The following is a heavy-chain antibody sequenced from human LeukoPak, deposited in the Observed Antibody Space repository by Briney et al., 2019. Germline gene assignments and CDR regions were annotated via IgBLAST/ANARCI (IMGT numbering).Heavy chain of an antibody. J-gene: IGHJ5*02. CDR1: GYTFTSYD. CDR2: MNPNSGNT. D-gene: IGHD1-26*01. CDR3: ARDPRGIVGANHNWFDP. V-gene: IGHV1-8*01. Sequence: GASVKVSCKASGYTFTSYDINWVRQATGQGLEWMGWMNPNSGNTGYAQKFQGRVTMTRNTSISTAYMELSSLRSEDTAVYYCARDPRGIVGANHNWFDPWGQGTLVTVSS.